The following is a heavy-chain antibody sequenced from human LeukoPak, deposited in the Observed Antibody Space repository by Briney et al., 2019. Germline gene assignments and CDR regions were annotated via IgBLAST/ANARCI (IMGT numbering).Heavy chain of an antibody. CDR1: GGSISSSSYY. CDR3: ARGPPYSSSWYGGSGYYYYYMDV. D-gene: IGHD6-13*01. CDR2: IYYSGST. Sequence: SETLSLTSTVAGGSISSSSYYWGWIRQPPGKGLEWIGGIYYSGSTYYNPSLKSRVTISVDTSKNQFSLKLSSVTAADTAVYYCARGPPYSSSWYGGSGYYYYYMDVWGKGTTVTVSS. J-gene: IGHJ6*03. V-gene: IGHV4-39*01.